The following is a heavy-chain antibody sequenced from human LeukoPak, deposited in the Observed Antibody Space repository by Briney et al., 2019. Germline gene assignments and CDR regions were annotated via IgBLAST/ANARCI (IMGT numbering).Heavy chain of an antibody. Sequence: GGSLRLSCAASGFTFSDYNMNWVRHAPGQGLEWLSHIGGRTSTTYYADSVEGRFTISRDNAKNSLYLQMNGLSDEDTAVYYCARDRVYYMDVWGKGTTVTVSS. CDR2: IGGRTSTT. J-gene: IGHJ6*03. V-gene: IGHV3-48*02. CDR1: GFTFSDYN. CDR3: ARDRVYYMDV.